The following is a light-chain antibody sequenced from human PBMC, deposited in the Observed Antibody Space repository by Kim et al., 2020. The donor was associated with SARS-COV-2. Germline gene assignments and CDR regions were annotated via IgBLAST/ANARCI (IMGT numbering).Light chain of an antibody. Sequence: PPGERATRACRASQSVSSSYLAWYQQKPGQAPRLLIYGASSRATGIPDRFSGSGSGTDFTLTISRLEPEDFAVYYCQQYGSSPLTFGPGTKVDIK. CDR2: GAS. V-gene: IGKV3-20*01. CDR3: QQYGSSPLT. CDR1: QSVSSSY. J-gene: IGKJ3*01.